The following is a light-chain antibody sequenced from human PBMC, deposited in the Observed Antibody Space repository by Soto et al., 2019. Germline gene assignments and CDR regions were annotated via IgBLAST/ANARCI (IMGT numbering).Light chain of an antibody. CDR3: AAWDDSLNGHSV. Sequence: SVLSQAPSASGTRGQRVTISCSGSSSNIGSNTVNWDQQLPGTAPKLLIYSNNQRPSGVPDRFSGSKSGTSASLAISGLQSEDGADYYCAAWDDSLNGHSVFGTGTKVTVL. J-gene: IGLJ1*01. CDR2: SNN. V-gene: IGLV1-44*01. CDR1: SSNIGSNT.